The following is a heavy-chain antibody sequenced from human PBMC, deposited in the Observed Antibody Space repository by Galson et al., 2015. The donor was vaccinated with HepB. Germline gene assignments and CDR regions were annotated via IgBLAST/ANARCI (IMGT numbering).Heavy chain of an antibody. J-gene: IGHJ4*02. CDR3: AEDGGEGYGSGSYINY. V-gene: IGHV3-30*18. CDR1: GFTFSSYG. D-gene: IGHD3-10*01. CDR2: KSYDGSNK. Sequence: SLRLSCAASGFTFSSYGMHWVRQAPGKGLEWVAVKSYDGSNKYYADSVKGRFTISRDNSKNTLYLQMNSLRAEDTAVYYCAEDGGEGYGSGSYINYWGQGTLVTVSS.